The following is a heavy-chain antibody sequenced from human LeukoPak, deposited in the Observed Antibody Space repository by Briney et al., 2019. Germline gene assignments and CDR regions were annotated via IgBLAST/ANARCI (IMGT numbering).Heavy chain of an antibody. CDR3: ARGHTIFGVVTDFDP. CDR1: GGSISSGGYY. V-gene: IGHV4-31*03. CDR2: IYYSGST. J-gene: IGHJ5*02. D-gene: IGHD3-3*01. Sequence: SETLSLTCTVSGGSISSGGYYWSWIRQHPGKGLEWIGYIYYSGSTYYNPSLKSRVTISVDTSKNQFSLKLSSVTAADTAVYYCARGHTIFGVVTDFDPWGQGTLVTVSS.